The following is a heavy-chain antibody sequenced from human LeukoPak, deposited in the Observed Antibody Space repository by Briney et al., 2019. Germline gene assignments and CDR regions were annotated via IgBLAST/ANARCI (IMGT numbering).Heavy chain of an antibody. CDR2: ISYDGSNK. CDR1: GFTLSSYA. CDR3: ARDRWMYSGSYYSDY. Sequence: GGSLRLSCAASGFTLSSYAMHWVRQASGKGLEWVAVISYDGSNKYYADSVKGRFTISRDNSKNTLYLQMNSLRAEDTAVYYCARDRWMYSGSYYSDYWGQGTLVTVSS. J-gene: IGHJ4*02. V-gene: IGHV3-30-3*01. D-gene: IGHD1-26*01.